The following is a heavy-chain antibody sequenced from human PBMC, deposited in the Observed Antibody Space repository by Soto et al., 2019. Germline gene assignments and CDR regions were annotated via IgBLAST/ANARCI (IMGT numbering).Heavy chain of an antibody. J-gene: IGHJ3*02. Sequence: SETLSLTCTVSGGSISSSNYYWGWIRQPPGKGLEWIGSIYYSVSTFYNPSLKSRVTISVDTSKNQFSLKLNSVTAADTAVYYCARPPTANLDAFEIWGQGTLVTVSS. CDR2: IYYSVST. CDR1: GGSISSSNYY. D-gene: IGHD2-8*01. CDR3: ARPPTANLDAFEI. V-gene: IGHV4-39*01.